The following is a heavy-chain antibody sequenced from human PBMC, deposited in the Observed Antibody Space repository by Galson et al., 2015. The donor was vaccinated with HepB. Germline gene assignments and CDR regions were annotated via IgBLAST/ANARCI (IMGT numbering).Heavy chain of an antibody. CDR1: GFTFSSYA. J-gene: IGHJ4*02. Sequence: SLRLSCAASGFTFSSYAMHWVRQAPGKGLEWVAVISYDGSNKYYADSVQGRFTISRDNTKNTLYLQMDSLRAEDTAVYYCARDRWGSTSSGKLIDYWGQGTLVTVSS. CDR2: ISYDGSNK. V-gene: IGHV3-30-3*01. D-gene: IGHD6-6*01. CDR3: ARDRWGSTSSGKLIDY.